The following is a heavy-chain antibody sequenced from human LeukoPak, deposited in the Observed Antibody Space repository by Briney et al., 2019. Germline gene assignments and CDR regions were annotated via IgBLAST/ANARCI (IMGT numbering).Heavy chain of an antibody. CDR2: IYYSGST. V-gene: IGHV4-59*01. Sequence: PSETLSLTCTVSGGSISSYYWSWIRQPPGKGLEWIGYIYYSGSTNYNPSLKSRVTISVDTSKNQFSLKLSSVTAADTAVYYCVRGAGGDYGSFFDYWGQGTLVTVSS. J-gene: IGHJ4*02. CDR3: VRGAGGDYGSFFDY. CDR1: GGSISSYY. D-gene: IGHD4-17*01.